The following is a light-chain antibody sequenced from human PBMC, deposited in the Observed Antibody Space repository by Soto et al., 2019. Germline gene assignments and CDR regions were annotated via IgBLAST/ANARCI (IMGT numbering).Light chain of an antibody. V-gene: IGKV3-20*01. CDR3: QQYGSSGT. CDR2: GAS. J-gene: IGKJ1*01. Sequence: IVLTHSPGTLSFSPGEIATLSCRASQSVSSSYLAWYQQKPGQAPRLLFYGASSRATGIPDRFSGSGSGTDFTLTISRLEPEDFAVYYCQQYGSSGTFGQGTKVDIK. CDR1: QSVSSSY.